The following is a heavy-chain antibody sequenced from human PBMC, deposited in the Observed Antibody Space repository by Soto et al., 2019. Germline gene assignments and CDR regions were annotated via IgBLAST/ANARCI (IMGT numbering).Heavy chain of an antibody. CDR2: ISAYNGNT. CDR1: GYTFTSYG. D-gene: IGHD3-22*01. J-gene: IGHJ4*02. Sequence: GASVKVSCKASGYTFTSYGISWVRQAPGQGLEWMGWISAYNGNTNYAQKLQGRVTMTTDTSTSTAYMELRSLRSDDTAVYYCARVTQTMIVVVKIFDYWGQGTLVTVSS. CDR3: ARVTQTMIVVVKIFDY. V-gene: IGHV1-18*01.